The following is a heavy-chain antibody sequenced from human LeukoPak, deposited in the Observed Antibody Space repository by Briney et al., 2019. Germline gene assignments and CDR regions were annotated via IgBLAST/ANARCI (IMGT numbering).Heavy chain of an antibody. V-gene: IGHV5-51*01. CDR3: ARPIAAAGNLFWFDP. Sequence: GESLKISCKGSGYSFTSYWIGWVRQTPGKGLEWMGIIYPGDSDTRYSPSFQGQVTISADKSISTAYLQWSSLKASDTAMYYCARPIAAAGNLFWFDPWGQGTLVTVSS. CDR1: GYSFTSYW. J-gene: IGHJ5*02. D-gene: IGHD6-13*01. CDR2: IYPGDSDT.